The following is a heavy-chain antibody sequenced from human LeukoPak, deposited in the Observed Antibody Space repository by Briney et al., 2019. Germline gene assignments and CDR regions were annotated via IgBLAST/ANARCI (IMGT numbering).Heavy chain of an antibody. CDR2: INPNSGGT. Sequence: ASVKVSCKASGYTFTGYYMHWVRQAPGQGLEWMGWINPNSGGTNYAQKFQGRVTMTRDTSISTAYMELSRLRSDDTAVYYCARSLGYCSSTSCYTGDWFDPWGQGTLVTVSS. D-gene: IGHD2-2*02. CDR1: GYTFTGYY. CDR3: ARSLGYCSSTSCYTGDWFDP. J-gene: IGHJ5*02. V-gene: IGHV1-2*02.